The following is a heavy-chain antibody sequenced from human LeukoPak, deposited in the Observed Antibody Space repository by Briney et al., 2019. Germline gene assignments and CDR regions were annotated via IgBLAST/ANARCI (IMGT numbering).Heavy chain of an antibody. D-gene: IGHD5-18*01. CDR1: GFTFSSYS. CDR2: ISSSSSYI. CDR3: ARARGYSYGYGY. V-gene: IGHV3-21*01. Sequence: PGGSLRLSCAASGFTFSSYSMNWVRQAPGKGLEWVSSISSSSSYIYYADSVKGRFAISRDNAKNSLYLQMNSLRAEDTAVYYCARARGYSYGYGYWGQGTLVTVSS. J-gene: IGHJ4*02.